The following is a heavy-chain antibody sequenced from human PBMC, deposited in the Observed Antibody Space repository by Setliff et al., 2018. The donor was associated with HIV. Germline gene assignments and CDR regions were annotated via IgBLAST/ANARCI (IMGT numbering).Heavy chain of an antibody. V-gene: IGHV4-59*11. Sequence: PSETLSLTCSVSGATIHYHYWSWIRQSPGKGLEWIGYVDYSGDAEYNPSLQSRATISRDPSKNQVSLKLNSATAADTAVYYCTRGPGGTVPKPVEAFDVWGQGALVTVSS. CDR1: GATIHYHY. J-gene: IGHJ3*01. D-gene: IGHD1-1*01. CDR2: VDYSGDA. CDR3: TRGPGGTVPKPVEAFDV.